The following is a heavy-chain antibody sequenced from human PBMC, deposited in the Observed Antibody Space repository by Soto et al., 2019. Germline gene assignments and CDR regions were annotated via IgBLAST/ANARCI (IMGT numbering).Heavy chain of an antibody. D-gene: IGHD4-17*01. V-gene: IGHV3-30*03. CDR2: ISYDGSNK. CDR3: ASPYYGDYNYFDY. CDR1: GFTFSSYG. J-gene: IGHJ4*02. Sequence: QVQLVESGGGVVQPGRSLRLSCAASGFTFSSYGMYWVRQAPGKGLEWVAVISYDGSNKYYADSVKGRFTIPRDNSKNTLYLQMNSLRAEDTAVYYCASPYYGDYNYFDYWGQGTLVTVSS.